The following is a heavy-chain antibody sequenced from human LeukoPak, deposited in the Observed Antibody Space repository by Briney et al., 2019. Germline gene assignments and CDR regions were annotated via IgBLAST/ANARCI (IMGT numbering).Heavy chain of an antibody. D-gene: IGHD3-10*01. CDR2: IYSGGST. CDR1: GFTVSSNY. CDR3: ARERTVRGVITTLYYFDY. V-gene: IGHV3-53*01. Sequence: GGSLRLSCAASGFTVSSNYMSWVRQAPGKGLEWVSVIYSGGSTYYADSVKGRFTISRDNSKNTLYLQMNSLRAEDTAVYYCARERTVRGVITTLYYFDYWGQGTLVTVSS. J-gene: IGHJ4*02.